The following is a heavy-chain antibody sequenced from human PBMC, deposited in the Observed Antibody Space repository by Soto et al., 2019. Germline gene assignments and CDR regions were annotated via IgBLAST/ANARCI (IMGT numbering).Heavy chain of an antibody. D-gene: IGHD2-2*01. CDR3: AREGYCNSTSCSKYGMDV. CDR1: GGTFSSYA. J-gene: IGHJ6*02. V-gene: IGHV1-69*01. Sequence: QVQLVQSGAEVKKPGSSVKVSCKASGGTFSSYAISWVRQAPGQGLEWMGGIIPIFGTANYAQKFQGRVTITADESTSTAYMELSSLRSEDTAVYYCAREGYCNSTSCSKYGMDVWGQGTTVTVSS. CDR2: IIPIFGTA.